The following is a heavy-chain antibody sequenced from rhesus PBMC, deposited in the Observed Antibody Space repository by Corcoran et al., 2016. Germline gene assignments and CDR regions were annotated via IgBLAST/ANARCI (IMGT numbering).Heavy chain of an antibody. Sequence: QVTLKESGPALVKPTQTLTLPCTFSGFSISTSRTGVGWIRQPPGKALEWLASIYWNDSKDDSTSRKSRLTISKDTSKNQVALTMTNMDPVDAATYYCSRGEAASGTDHFECWGQGALVTVSS. J-gene: IGHJ1*01. D-gene: IGHD6-25*01. CDR1: GFSISTSRTG. CDR3: SRGEAASGTDHFEC. CDR2: IYWNDSK. V-gene: IGHV2-95*01.